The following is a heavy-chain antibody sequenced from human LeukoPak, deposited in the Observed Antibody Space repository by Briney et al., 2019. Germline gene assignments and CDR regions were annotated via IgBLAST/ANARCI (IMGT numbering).Heavy chain of an antibody. D-gene: IGHD3-22*01. CDR2: INPNSGGT. V-gene: IGHV1-2*02. Sequence: ASVTVSFKASGYTFTVYYMHWVRQAPGQGLEWMGWINPNSGGTNYAQKFQGRATMTRDTSISTAYMELSRLRSDGTAVYYCARVILPITMRSPAGYWGQGTLVTVSS. CDR3: ARVILPITMRSPAGY. CDR1: GYTFTVYY. J-gene: IGHJ4*02.